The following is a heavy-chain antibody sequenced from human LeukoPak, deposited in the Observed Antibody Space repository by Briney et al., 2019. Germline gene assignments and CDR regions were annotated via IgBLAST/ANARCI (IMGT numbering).Heavy chain of an antibody. CDR3: AKSRFATYYYDSSVPYDFDY. J-gene: IGHJ4*02. V-gene: IGHV3-30*18. Sequence: GRSLRLSCAASGFTFSSYGMHWVRQAPGKGLEWVAVISYDGSNKYYADSVKGRFTISRDNSKNTLYLQMNSLRAEDTAVYYCAKSRFATYYYDSSVPYDFDYWGQGTLVTVSS. CDR2: ISYDGSNK. D-gene: IGHD3-22*01. CDR1: GFTFSSYG.